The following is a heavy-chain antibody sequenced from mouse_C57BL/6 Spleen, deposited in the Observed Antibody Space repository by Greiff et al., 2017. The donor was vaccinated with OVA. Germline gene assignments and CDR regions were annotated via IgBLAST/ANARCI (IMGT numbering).Heavy chain of an antibody. CDR2: IYPGDGDT. CDR3: ARDITTVPLDY. CDR1: GYAFSSSW. J-gene: IGHJ2*01. Sequence: LVESGPELVKPGASVKISCKASGYAFSSSWMNWVKQRPGKGLEWIGRIYPGDGDTNYNGKFKGKATLTADKSSSTAYMQLSSLTSEDSAVYFCARDITTVPLDYWGQGTTLTVSS. D-gene: IGHD1-1*01. V-gene: IGHV1-82*01.